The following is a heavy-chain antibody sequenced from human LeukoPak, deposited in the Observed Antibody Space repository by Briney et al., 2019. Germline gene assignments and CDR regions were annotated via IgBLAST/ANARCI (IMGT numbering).Heavy chain of an antibody. CDR1: GFTLNKYW. J-gene: IGHJ5*02. CDR2: ITGDGSDI. V-gene: IGHV3-74*01. CDR3: ARDAYTTTSNWLDP. D-gene: IGHD4-17*01. Sequence: GGSLRLSCEASGFTLNKYWMHWVRQAPGKGLFWVSRITGDGSDIAYADSVKGRFTVSRDDAKNTLFLQMTSLRVEDTAIYYCARDAYTTTSNWLDPWGQGTLVTVSS.